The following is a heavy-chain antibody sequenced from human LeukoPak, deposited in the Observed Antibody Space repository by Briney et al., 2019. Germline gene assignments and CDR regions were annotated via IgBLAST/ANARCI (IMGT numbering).Heavy chain of an antibody. CDR3: AKSRGESYYVIDH. V-gene: IGHV4-39*07. D-gene: IGHD3-10*01. CDR2: IYYSGST. CDR1: GGYISNSNYY. J-gene: IGHJ4*02. Sequence: SETLSLTCSVSGGYISNSNYYWGWNRLPPGKGMEWIGTIYYSGSTNYNPSLKSRLTISVHTSKNQFSMKLSSVTAADTAVYYCAKSRGESYYVIDHWGQGILVTVSS.